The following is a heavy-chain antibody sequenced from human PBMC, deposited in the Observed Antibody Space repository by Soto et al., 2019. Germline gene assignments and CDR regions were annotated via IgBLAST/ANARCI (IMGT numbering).Heavy chain of an antibody. Sequence: QVQLVQSGAEVKKPGASVKVSCKASGYTFTSYYMHWVRQAPGQGLEWMGIINPSGGSTSYAQKFQGRGTMTRDTSTSTVYMELSSLRSEDTAVYYCARDGADCGGDCYSAFDIWGQGTMVTVSS. J-gene: IGHJ3*02. CDR3: ARDGADCGGDCYSAFDI. CDR2: INPSGGST. V-gene: IGHV1-46*01. D-gene: IGHD2-21*02. CDR1: GYTFTSYY.